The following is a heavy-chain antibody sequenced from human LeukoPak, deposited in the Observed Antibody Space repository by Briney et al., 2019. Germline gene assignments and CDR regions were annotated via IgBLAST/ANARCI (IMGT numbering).Heavy chain of an antibody. CDR2: MNPNSGNT. V-gene: IGHV1-8*01. D-gene: IGHD5-12*01. CDR3: ARGYSGLDAFDI. Sequence: ASVKVSCKASGYTFTSYDINWVRQATGQGLEWMGWMNPNSGNTGYAQKFQGRVTMTRNTSISTAYMELGSLRSEDTAVYYCARGYSGLDAFDIWGQGTMVTVSS. J-gene: IGHJ3*02. CDR1: GYTFTSYD.